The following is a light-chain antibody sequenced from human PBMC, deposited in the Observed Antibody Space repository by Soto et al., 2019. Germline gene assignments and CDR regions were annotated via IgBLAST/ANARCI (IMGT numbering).Light chain of an antibody. V-gene: IGKV4-1*01. J-gene: IGKJ4*01. CDR1: QSVLYSSNNKNY. CDR2: WAS. CDR3: QQYYSTPQLT. Sequence: DIVMTQSPDSLAVSLGERATINCKSSQSVLYSSNNKNYLAWYQQKPGQPPKLLIYWASTRESGVPDRFSGTGSGTDFTLTISSLQAEDVAVDYCQQYYSTPQLTFGGGTKVELK.